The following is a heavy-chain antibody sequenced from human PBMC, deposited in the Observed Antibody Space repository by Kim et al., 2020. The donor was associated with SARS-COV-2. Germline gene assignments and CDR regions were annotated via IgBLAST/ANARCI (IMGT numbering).Heavy chain of an antibody. Sequence: NYNPSLKSRVTISVDTSKNQFSLKLSSVTAADTAVYYCARGYSSGWYEDYWGQGTLVTVSS. V-gene: IGHV4-34*01. CDR3: ARGYSSGWYEDY. D-gene: IGHD6-19*01. J-gene: IGHJ4*02.